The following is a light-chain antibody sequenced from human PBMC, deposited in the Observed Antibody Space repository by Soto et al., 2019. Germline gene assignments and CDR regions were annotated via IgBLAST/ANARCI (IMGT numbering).Light chain of an antibody. Sequence: QSVLTQPASVSGSPGQSITISCTGTSSDVGSYNLVSWYQQHPGKAPKLMIYEVSKRPSGVSNRFSGSKSGNTASLSISWLQAEDEADYYCCSYAGSSTYVSGTGTKVTVL. V-gene: IGLV2-23*02. CDR2: EVS. CDR3: CSYAGSSTYV. CDR1: SSDVGSYNL. J-gene: IGLJ1*01.